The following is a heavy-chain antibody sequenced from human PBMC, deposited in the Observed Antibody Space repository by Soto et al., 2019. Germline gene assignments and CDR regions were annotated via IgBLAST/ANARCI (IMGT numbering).Heavy chain of an antibody. Sequence: PGGSLRLSCAASGFTFINAWMTWVRQAPGKGLEWVGRIKSKTDGGTTDYAAPVKARFTISRDDSKDTLYLQMNSLKSEDTAVYYCTTGGTYYDPFFDYWGQGTLVTVSS. D-gene: IGHD1-26*01. CDR2: IKSKTDGGTT. J-gene: IGHJ4*02. V-gene: IGHV3-15*01. CDR3: TTGGTYYDPFFDY. CDR1: GFTFINAW.